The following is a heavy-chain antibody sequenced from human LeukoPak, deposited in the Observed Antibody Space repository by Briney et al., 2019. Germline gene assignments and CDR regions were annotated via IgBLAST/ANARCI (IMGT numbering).Heavy chain of an antibody. Sequence: PSETLTLTCTVSGGSISSYYWSWIRQPAGKGLEWIGRIYSSGSTDSSPSLKGRVNISVDKSKKQFSLKLSSVTAADTAVYYCARDGGYYYLDVWGKGTTVTVSS. D-gene: IGHD3-16*01. CDR1: GGSISSYY. CDR2: IYSSGST. CDR3: ARDGGYYYLDV. V-gene: IGHV4-4*07. J-gene: IGHJ6*03.